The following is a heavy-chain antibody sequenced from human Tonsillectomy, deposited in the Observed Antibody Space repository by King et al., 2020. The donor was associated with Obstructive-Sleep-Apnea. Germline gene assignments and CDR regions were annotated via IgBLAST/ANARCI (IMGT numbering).Heavy chain of an antibody. D-gene: IGHD3-9*01. J-gene: IGHJ4*02. CDR2: ISAYTGNT. V-gene: IGHV1-18*01. CDR1: GYTFTSYG. Sequence: VQLVESGIEVKKPGASVKVSCKASGYTFTSYGVTWVRQAPGQGLEWMGWISAYTGNTNYAQKLQGRVTMTADTSTSTAYMDLRSLTSDDTAVYYCARDGYSDWSHPPLIANWGQGTLVTVSS. CDR3: ARDGYSDWSHPPLIAN.